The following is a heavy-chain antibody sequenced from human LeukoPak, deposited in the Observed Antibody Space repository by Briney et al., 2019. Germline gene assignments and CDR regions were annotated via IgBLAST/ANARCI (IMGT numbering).Heavy chain of an antibody. CDR3: AGAYCTDGVCSTPFDD. CDR2: INAGSGNT. J-gene: IGHJ4*02. CDR1: GYTFTTYT. D-gene: IGHD2-8*01. V-gene: IGHV1-3*01. Sequence: ASVKVSCKASGYTFTTYTIHWVRQAPGQRLEWMGWINAGSGNTKYSQNLQGRVTITRDTSASTAYMELSSLRSEDTAAYYCAGAYCTDGVCSTPFDDWGQGTLVTVSS.